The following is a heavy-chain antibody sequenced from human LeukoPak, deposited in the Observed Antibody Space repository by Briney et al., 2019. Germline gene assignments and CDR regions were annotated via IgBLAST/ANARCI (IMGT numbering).Heavy chain of an antibody. CDR2: ISGSDDST. V-gene: IGHV3-23*01. Sequence: GGSLRLSCAASGFTFSSYAMSWVRQAPGKGLEWVSAISGSDDSTYYADSVKGRFTISRDNSRNTLYLQMNSLTAEDTAVYYCARAFCSGATCYSMDYWGQGTLVTVSS. CDR1: GFTFSSYA. D-gene: IGHD2-15*01. CDR3: ARAFCSGATCYSMDY. J-gene: IGHJ4*02.